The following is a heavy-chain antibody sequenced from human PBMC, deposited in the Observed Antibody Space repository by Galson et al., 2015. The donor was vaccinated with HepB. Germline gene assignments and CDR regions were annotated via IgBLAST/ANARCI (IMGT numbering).Heavy chain of an antibody. CDR2: IYPGDSDT. Sequence: SGAEVKKPGESLKISCKGSGYSFTSYWIGWVRQMPGKGLEWMGIIYPGDSDTRYSPSFQGQVTISADKSISTAYLQWSSLKASDTAMYYCARHRFPQEDIVVVPAADVYYYYGMDVWGQGTTVTVSS. V-gene: IGHV5-51*01. J-gene: IGHJ6*02. D-gene: IGHD2-2*01. CDR1: GYSFTSYW. CDR3: ARHRFPQEDIVVVPAADVYYYYGMDV.